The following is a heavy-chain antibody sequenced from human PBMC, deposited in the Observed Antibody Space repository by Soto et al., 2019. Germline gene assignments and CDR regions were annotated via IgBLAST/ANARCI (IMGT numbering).Heavy chain of an antibody. CDR1: GFSFSNYW. V-gene: IGHV3-74*01. CDR3: VTLLRFAYAFDI. D-gene: IGHD3-22*01. Sequence: GSLRLSCAASGFSFSNYWMHWVRQAPGKVLVWVSRITGDGRSTSXXDAVEGRXXISRYNARNTXDLQMXSLRADDTAVYYCVTLLRFAYAFDIWRQGTMVTVS. CDR2: ITGDGRST. J-gene: IGHJ3*02.